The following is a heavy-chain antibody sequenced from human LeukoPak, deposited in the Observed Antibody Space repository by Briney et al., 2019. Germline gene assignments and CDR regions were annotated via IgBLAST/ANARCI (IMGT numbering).Heavy chain of an antibody. D-gene: IGHD4-11*01. CDR3: AKELQTDYYFDY. Sequence: PGGSLRLSCVASGFTFSSYGMHWVRQAPGKGLEWVAFIRYDGSNKYYADSVKGRFTISRDNSKNTLYLQMNSLRAEDTAVYYCAKELQTDYYFDYWGQGTLVTVSS. V-gene: IGHV3-30*02. CDR1: GFTFSSYG. J-gene: IGHJ4*02. CDR2: IRYDGSNK.